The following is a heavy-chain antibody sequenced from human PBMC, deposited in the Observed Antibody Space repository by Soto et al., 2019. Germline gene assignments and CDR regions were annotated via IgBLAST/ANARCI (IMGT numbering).Heavy chain of an antibody. Sequence: AWGLLRLSCAVSGFTFSSYAVHWVRQAPGKGLEWVAVISYDGSNKYYADSVKGRFTISRDNSKNTLYLQMNSLRAEDTAVYYCAREGVVRGVIVGYYFDYWGQGTLVTVSS. CDR2: ISYDGSNK. V-gene: IGHV3-30-3*01. CDR1: GFTFSSYA. CDR3: AREGVVRGVIVGYYFDY. D-gene: IGHD3-10*01. J-gene: IGHJ4*02.